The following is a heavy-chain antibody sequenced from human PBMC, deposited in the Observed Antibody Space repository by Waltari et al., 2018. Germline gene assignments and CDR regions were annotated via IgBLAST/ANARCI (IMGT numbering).Heavy chain of an antibody. CDR3: AKCLGDPPTPSNDYDFWSGPPEDGMDV. V-gene: IGHV3-23*01. J-gene: IGHJ6*02. CDR2: ISGSGGST. Sequence: EVQLLESGGGLVQPGGSLRLSCAASGFTFSSYAMSWVRQAPGKGLEWVSAISGSGGSTYYADSVKGRFTISRDKLKNTLYLQMNSLRAEDTAVYYCAKCLGDPPTPSNDYDFWSGPPEDGMDVWGQGTTVTVSS. CDR1: GFTFSSYA. D-gene: IGHD3-3*01.